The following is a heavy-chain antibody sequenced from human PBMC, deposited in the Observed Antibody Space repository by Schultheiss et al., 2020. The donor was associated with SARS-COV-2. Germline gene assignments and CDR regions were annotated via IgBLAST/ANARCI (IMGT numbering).Heavy chain of an antibody. CDR2: ISWDGGST. CDR1: GFTFSSYA. V-gene: IGHV3-23*01. D-gene: IGHD2-8*01. Sequence: GGSLRLSCAASGFTFSSYAMSWVRQAPGKGLEWVSLISWDGGSTYYADSVKGRFTISRDNSKNTLYLQMNSLRAEDSAVYYCARDRMVYASRANYYYYYMDVWGKGTTVTVSS. J-gene: IGHJ6*03. CDR3: ARDRMVYASRANYYYYYMDV.